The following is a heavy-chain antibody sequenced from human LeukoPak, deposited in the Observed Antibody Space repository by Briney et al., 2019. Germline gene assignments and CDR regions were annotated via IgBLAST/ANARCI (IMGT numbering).Heavy chain of an antibody. J-gene: IGHJ4*02. CDR1: GFTFSSYA. CDR3: AKPCGSHPNYYFDY. V-gene: IGHV3-23*01. CDR2: ISDSGGET. Sequence: GGSLRLSCAPSGFTFSSYAMSWVRQAPGKGLEWVSAISDSGGETFYADSVRGRLTISRDNFKNTLYLQMNSQRDEDTAVYYCAKPCGSHPNYYFDYWGQGTLVTVSS. D-gene: IGHD1-26*01.